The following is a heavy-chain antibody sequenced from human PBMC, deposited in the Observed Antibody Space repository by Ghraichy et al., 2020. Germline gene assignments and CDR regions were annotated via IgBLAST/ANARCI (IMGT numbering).Heavy chain of an antibody. V-gene: IGHV3-7*03. CDR1: GFTFSSYW. J-gene: IGHJ4*02. D-gene: IGHD2-8*01. CDR3: ARAGVQRNNYFDY. CDR2: IKQDGSEK. Sequence: GGSLRLSCAASGFTFSSYWMSWVRQAPGKGLEWVANIKQDGSEKYYVDSVKGRFTISRDNAKNSLYLQMNSLRAEDTAVYYCARAGVQRNNYFDYWGQGTLVTVSS.